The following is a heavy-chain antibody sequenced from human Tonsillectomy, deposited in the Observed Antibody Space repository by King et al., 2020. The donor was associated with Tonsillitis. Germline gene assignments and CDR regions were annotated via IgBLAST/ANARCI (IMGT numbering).Heavy chain of an antibody. CDR3: TSLPVEPGVYFLLLDG. Sequence: VQLVESGGGSVQPGRSLRLSCSTSGFTFGDYAMSWFRRAPGKGLEWVGFIRSKTYSGTTEYAASVKGRFTISRDDSKSIAYLQMNSLKTEDTAVYYCTSLPVEPGVYFLLLDGWGKGTTVTVSA. J-gene: IGHJ6*04. V-gene: IGHV3-49*03. CDR2: IRSKTYSGTT. CDR1: GFTFGDYA. D-gene: IGHD1-14*01.